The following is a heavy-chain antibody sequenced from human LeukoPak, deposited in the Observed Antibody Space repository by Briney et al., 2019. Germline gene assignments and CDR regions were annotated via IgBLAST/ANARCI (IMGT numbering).Heavy chain of an antibody. J-gene: IGHJ4*02. V-gene: IGHV4-59*08. CDR3: ARLSGSPHPPFDY. CDR2: IYYSGSA. D-gene: IGHD1-26*01. Sequence: SETLSLTCTVSGGSISPYYWSWVRQPPGKGLEWIGSIYYSGSANCNPSLKSRVTISVDTSNNQFSLKLTSVTAADTAVYYCARLSGSPHPPFDYWGQGTLVTVSS. CDR1: GGSISPYY.